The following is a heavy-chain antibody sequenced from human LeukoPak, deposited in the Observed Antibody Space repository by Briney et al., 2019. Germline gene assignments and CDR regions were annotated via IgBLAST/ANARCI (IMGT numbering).Heavy chain of an antibody. V-gene: IGHV3-21*01. CDR3: ARVRWNDRRENDALDI. D-gene: IGHD1-1*01. CDR2: ISSGSSYI. J-gene: IGHJ3*02. Sequence: PGGSLRLSCVVSGFTFSRYSMNWVRQAPGKGLQWVSSISSGSSYIYYADSVKGRFTISRDNAKNSLFLQMNSLRVEDTAVYYCARVRWNDRRENDALDIWGQGTLVTVSS. CDR1: GFTFSRYS.